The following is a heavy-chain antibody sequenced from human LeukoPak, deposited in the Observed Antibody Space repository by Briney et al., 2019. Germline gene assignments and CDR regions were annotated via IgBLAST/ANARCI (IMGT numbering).Heavy chain of an antibody. Sequence: PGGSLRLSCAASGFTFSSYAMHWVRQAPGKGLEWVAVISYDGSNKYYADSVKGRFTISRDNSKNTLYLQMNSLRAEDTAVYYCARDHSSSSSAFDIWGQGTMVTVSS. D-gene: IGHD6-6*01. CDR3: ARDHSSSSSAFDI. V-gene: IGHV3-30-3*01. J-gene: IGHJ3*02. CDR2: ISYDGSNK. CDR1: GFTFSSYA.